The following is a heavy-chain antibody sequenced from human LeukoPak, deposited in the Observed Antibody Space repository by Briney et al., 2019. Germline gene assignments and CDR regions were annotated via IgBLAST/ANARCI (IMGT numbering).Heavy chain of an antibody. CDR2: ITSGGNNE. J-gene: IGHJ4*02. V-gene: IGHV3-30-3*01. Sequence: AGGSLRLSCAASGFTLNNDAMHWVRQAPGKGLEWVAAITSGGNNEYYADSVKGRFTVSRDKSKNTLYLQMNSLRAEDTAVYYCAREIYCFDYWGQGTLVTVSS. CDR3: AREIYCFDY. CDR1: GFTLNNDA. D-gene: IGHD2/OR15-2a*01.